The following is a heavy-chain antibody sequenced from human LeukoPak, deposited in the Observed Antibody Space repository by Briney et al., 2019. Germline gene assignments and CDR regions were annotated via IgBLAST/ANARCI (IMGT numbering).Heavy chain of an antibody. CDR1: GFTFSDYA. V-gene: IGHV3-23*05. CDR2: FKTKYNQV. CDR3: VRQFAS. J-gene: IGHJ4*02. Sequence: GGSLRLSCVASGFTFSDYAMNWVRQAPGKGLEWVSTFKTKYNQVYYAESVRGRFTISTDNSKNTVYLQMNSLRVEDTALYYCVRQFASWGQGTLVTVSS.